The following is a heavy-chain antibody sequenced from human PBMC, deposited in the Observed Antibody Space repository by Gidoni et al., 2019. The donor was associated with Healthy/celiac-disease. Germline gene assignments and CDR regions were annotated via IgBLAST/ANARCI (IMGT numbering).Heavy chain of an antibody. CDR2: IYPGDSDT. CDR3: ARDSSSWPLYGMDV. V-gene: IGHV5-51*01. J-gene: IGHJ6*02. Sequence: EVQLVQSGAEVKKPGESLKISCKGSGDRFTSHCIVWVRQMPGKCLEWMVVIYPGDSDTRYSPSFQGQVTISADKSISTAYLQWSSLKASDTAMYYCARDSSSWPLYGMDVWGQGTTVTVSS. CDR1: GDRFTSHC. D-gene: IGHD3-22*01.